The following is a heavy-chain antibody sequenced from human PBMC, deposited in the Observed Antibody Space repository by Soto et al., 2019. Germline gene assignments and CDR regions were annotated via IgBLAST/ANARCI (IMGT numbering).Heavy chain of an antibody. V-gene: IGHV3-30*03. J-gene: IGHJ6*02. CDR2: ISYDGSNK. D-gene: IGHD3-3*01. CDR1: GFTFSSYG. Sequence: PGGSLRLSCAASGFTFSSYGMHWVRQAPGKGLEWVAVISYDGSNKYYGDSVKGRFTISRDNARNSLYLQMSSLRAEDTAVYYCARQSLLKSIPIYGYFYYAMDVWGQGTSVTVSS. CDR3: ARQSLLKSIPIYGYFYYAMDV.